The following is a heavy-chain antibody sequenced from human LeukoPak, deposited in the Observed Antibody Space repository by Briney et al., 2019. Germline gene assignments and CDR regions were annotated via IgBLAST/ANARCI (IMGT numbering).Heavy chain of an antibody. J-gene: IGHJ4*02. D-gene: IGHD6-13*01. CDR3: ARVRRGSSWIGFDY. V-gene: IGHV1-2*02. CDR2: INPNSGGT. CDR1: GYTFTGYY. Sequence: GASVKVSCKASGYTFTGYYMHWVRQAPGQGLEWMGWINPNSGGTNYAQKFQGRVTMTRNTSISTAYMELSSLRSEDTAVYYCARVRRGSSWIGFDYWGQGTLVTVSS.